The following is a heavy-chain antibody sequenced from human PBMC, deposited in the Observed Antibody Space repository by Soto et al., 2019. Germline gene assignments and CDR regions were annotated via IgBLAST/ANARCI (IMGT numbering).Heavy chain of an antibody. CDR3: ARDANYALTFHYYGMDV. Sequence: QVQLVQPGAEVKPPGASVKVACKASGYPFTTYYIHWVRQAPGHGPEWMGIINPSADSSTSGGSASYAQKFQGRVTLTRDTSASTVYMELSSLGSEDTAIYYCARDANYALTFHYYGMDVWGQGTTVTVSS. V-gene: IGHV1-46*01. CDR2: INPSADSSTSGGSA. CDR1: GYPFTTYY. D-gene: IGHD1-7*01. J-gene: IGHJ6*02.